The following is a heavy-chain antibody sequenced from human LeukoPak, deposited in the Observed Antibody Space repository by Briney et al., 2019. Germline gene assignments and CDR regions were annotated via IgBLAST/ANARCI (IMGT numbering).Heavy chain of an antibody. D-gene: IGHD4-17*01. J-gene: IGHJ4*02. Sequence: GASVKVSCKASGYTFTSYGISWVRQAPGQGLEWMGWISAYNGNTNYAQKLQGRVTMTTDTSTSTAYMELRSLRSDDTAVYYCAREFDDYGDYVSDYWGQGTLVTVSS. CDR2: ISAYNGNT. V-gene: IGHV1-18*01. CDR3: AREFDDYGDYVSDY. CDR1: GYTFTSYG.